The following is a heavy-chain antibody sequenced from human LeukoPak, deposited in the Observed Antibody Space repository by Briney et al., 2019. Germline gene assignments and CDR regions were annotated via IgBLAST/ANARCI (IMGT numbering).Heavy chain of an antibody. CDR1: GFTFTSYS. D-gene: IGHD1-26*01. J-gene: IGHJ4*02. V-gene: IGHV3-23*01. Sequence: PGGSLRLSCAASGFTFTSYSMSWVRQAPGKGLEWVSGTSDRGDYTYYADSVKGRFSISRDSSKNTLFLQMNSLRAEDTAVYYCAKHMEWELLNYFDYWGQGTLVTVSS. CDR3: AKHMEWELLNYFDY. CDR2: TSDRGDYT.